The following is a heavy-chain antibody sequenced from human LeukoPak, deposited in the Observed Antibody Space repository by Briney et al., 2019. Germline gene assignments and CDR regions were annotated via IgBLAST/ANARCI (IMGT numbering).Heavy chain of an antibody. D-gene: IGHD1-7*01. CDR2: INHSGST. J-gene: IGHJ6*02. CDR3: ARQLPVLYYYYGMDV. Sequence: SETQSLTCAVYGGSFSGYYWSGIRQPPGKGLEWIGEINHSGSTNYNPSLKSRVTISVDTSKNQFSLKLSSVTAADTAVYYCARQLPVLYYYYGMDVWGQGTTVTVSS. CDR1: GGSFSGYY. V-gene: IGHV4-34*01.